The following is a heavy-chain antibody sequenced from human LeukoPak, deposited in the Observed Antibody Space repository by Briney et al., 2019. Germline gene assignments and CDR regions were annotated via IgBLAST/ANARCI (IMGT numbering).Heavy chain of an antibody. CDR1: GGSISSYY. V-gene: IGHV4-59*08. J-gene: IGHJ4*02. CDR3: ARLIYGDYDPNFDY. D-gene: IGHD4-17*01. CDR2: IYYGGST. Sequence: SETLSLTCTVSGGSISSYYWSWIRQPPGKGLEWIGYIYYGGSTNYNPSLKSRVTISVDTSKNQFSLKLSSVTAADTAVYYCARLIYGDYDPNFDYWGQGTLVTVSS.